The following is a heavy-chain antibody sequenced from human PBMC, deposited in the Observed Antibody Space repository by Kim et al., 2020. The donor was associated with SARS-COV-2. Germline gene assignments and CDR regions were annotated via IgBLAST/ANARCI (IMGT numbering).Heavy chain of an antibody. D-gene: IGHD2-15*01. CDR1: GGSISSSNW. CDR3: ARDLVGGNWSFDY. V-gene: IGHV4-4*02. J-gene: IGHJ4*02. Sequence: SETLSLTCAVSGGSISSSNWWSWVRQPPGKGLEWIGEIYHSGSTNYNPSLKSRVTISVDKSKNQFSLKLSSVTAADTAVYYCARDLVGGNWSFDYWGQGTLVTVSS. CDR2: IYHSGST.